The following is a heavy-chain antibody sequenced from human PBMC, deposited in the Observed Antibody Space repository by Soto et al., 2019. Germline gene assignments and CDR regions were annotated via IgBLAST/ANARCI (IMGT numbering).Heavy chain of an antibody. V-gene: IGHV1-69*13. CDR2: NIPIFGTA. CDR1: GGTFSSYA. J-gene: IGHJ6*02. Sequence: SVKVSCKASGGTFSSYAISWVRQAPGQGLEWMGGNIPIFGTANYAQKFQGRVTITADESTSTAYMELSSLRSEDTAVYYCARDKSSTKDLYYYYYGMDVWGQGTTVTV. D-gene: IGHD2-2*01. CDR3: ARDKSSTKDLYYYYYGMDV.